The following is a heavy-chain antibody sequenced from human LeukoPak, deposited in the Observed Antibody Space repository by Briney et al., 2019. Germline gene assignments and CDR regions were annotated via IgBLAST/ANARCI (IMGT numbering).Heavy chain of an antibody. CDR3: ARRWTTSDYYTVLDP. CDR2: IYHSGSA. Sequence: SATLSLTCSVSGGSIISHSWSWIRQPPGKELEWIAYIYHSGSADYNPSLKSRVTISVDMSKNEVSLKLRSVTAADTAVYFCARRWTTSDYYTVLDPWGQGTPVTVSS. D-gene: IGHD3-3*01. J-gene: IGHJ5*02. V-gene: IGHV4-59*11. CDR1: GGSIISHS.